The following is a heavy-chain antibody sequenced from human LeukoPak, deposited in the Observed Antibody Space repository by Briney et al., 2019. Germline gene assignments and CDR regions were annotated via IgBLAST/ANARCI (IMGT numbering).Heavy chain of an antibody. CDR2: ISIPTSNI. Sequence: GGSLRLSRAASGFSLSSYRFNRVRQAPGKGLAWISYISIPTSNIHYADSVKGRFTISRDNAKNSLFLQMNSPRVDDTAVYYCAREGREYSYDYWGQGTLVTVSS. CDR3: AREGREYSYDY. J-gene: IGHJ4*02. D-gene: IGHD5-18*01. CDR1: GFSLSSYR. V-gene: IGHV3-48*01.